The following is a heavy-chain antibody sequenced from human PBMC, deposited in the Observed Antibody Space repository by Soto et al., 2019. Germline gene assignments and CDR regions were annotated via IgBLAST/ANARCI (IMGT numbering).Heavy chain of an antibody. CDR3: ARGRIVGATTPIDYFDY. CDR1: GFSISSYY. Sequence: SETLSLTCTVSGFSISSYYWSWIRQPPGKGLEWIGEINHSGSTNYNPSLKSRVTISVDTSKNQFSLKLSSVTAADTAVYYCARGRIVGATTPIDYFDYWGQGTLVTVSS. V-gene: IGHV4-34*01. CDR2: INHSGST. J-gene: IGHJ4*02. D-gene: IGHD1-26*01.